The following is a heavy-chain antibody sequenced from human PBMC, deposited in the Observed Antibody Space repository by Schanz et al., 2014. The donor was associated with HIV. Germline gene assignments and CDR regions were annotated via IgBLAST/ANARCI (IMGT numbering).Heavy chain of an antibody. CDR1: GYIFTSNG. J-gene: IGHJ5*02. CDR2: ISPSNGNT. V-gene: IGHV1-18*01. Sequence: QVQLVQSGAEVKKPGASVRVSCKTSGYIFTSNGISWVRQAPGQGLEWMGWISPSNGNTNYAQKLQGRVTMTTDTSTSTAYMDLRSLRSDDTAVYYCARDLRVVPAASDNWFDPWGQGTLVTVSS. D-gene: IGHD2-2*01. CDR3: ARDLRVVPAASDNWFDP.